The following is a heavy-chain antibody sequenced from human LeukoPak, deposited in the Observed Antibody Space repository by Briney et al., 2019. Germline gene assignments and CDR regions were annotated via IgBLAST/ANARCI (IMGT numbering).Heavy chain of an antibody. Sequence: GGSLRLSCAASGFTFSSYSMNWVRQAPGKGLEWVSSISSSSRYIYYADSVKGRFAISRDNAKSSLYLQMNSLRADDTAVYYCARARYCSSTNCYEHDYWGQGTLVTVSS. CDR2: ISSSSRYI. J-gene: IGHJ4*02. CDR3: ARARYCSSTNCYEHDY. V-gene: IGHV3-21*01. CDR1: GFTFSSYS. D-gene: IGHD2-2*01.